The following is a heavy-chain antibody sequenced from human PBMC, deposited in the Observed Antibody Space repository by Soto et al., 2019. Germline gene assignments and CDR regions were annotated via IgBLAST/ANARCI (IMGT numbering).Heavy chain of an antibody. V-gene: IGHV4-39*07. CDR3: ASPGEYCTNGVCLDV. Sequence: SETLSLTCSVSGGSISSSTYYWGWFRQPPGKRPEWIGSIYYSGSTYYTPSLMSRVTITIDTSKNQFSLKLSSVTAADTAVYYCASPGEYCTNGVCLDVWGQGTTVTVSS. CDR1: GGSISSSTYY. CDR2: IYYSGST. D-gene: IGHD2-8*01. J-gene: IGHJ6*02.